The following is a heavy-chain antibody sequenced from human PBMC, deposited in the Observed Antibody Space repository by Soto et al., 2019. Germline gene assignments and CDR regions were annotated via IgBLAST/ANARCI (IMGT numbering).Heavy chain of an antibody. CDR1: GFTFSSYA. J-gene: IGHJ6*02. CDR2: ISGSGGST. CDR3: AKTPLPGYYYYGMDV. Sequence: GGSLRLSCAASGFTFSSYAMSWVRQAPGKGLEWVSAISGSGGSTYYADSVKGRFTISRDNSKNTLYLQMNSLRAEDTAVYYCAKTPLPGYYYYGMDVWGQGTTVTGSS. V-gene: IGHV3-23*01. D-gene: IGHD2-2*01.